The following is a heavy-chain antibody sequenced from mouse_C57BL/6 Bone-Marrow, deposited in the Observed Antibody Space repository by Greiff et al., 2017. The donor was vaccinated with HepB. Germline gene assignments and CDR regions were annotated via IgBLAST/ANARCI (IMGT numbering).Heavy chain of an antibody. Sequence: DVQLQESVAELVRPGASVKLSCTASGFNIKNTYMHWVKQRPEQGLEWIGRIDPANGNTKYAPKFQGKATITADTSSNTAYLQLSSLTSEDTAIYYCANLYYGSSYVWFAYWGQGTLVTVSA. CDR1: GFNIKNTY. CDR3: ANLYYGSSYVWFAY. CDR2: IDPANGNT. J-gene: IGHJ3*01. V-gene: IGHV14-3*01. D-gene: IGHD1-1*01.